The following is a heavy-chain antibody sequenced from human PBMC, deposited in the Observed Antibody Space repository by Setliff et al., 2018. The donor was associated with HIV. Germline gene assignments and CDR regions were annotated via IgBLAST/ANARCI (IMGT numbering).Heavy chain of an antibody. CDR1: GYSITSGYY. V-gene: IGHV4-38-2*02. CDR3: ARVDRCSGGSCYFIDY. CDR2: IHHSGST. J-gene: IGHJ4*02. D-gene: IGHD2-15*01. Sequence: SETLSLTCIVSGYSITSGYYWGWIRQPPGKGLEWIGSIHHSGSTYYNPSLKSRVIISVDTSKNEVSLKVSSVTAADTAAYYCARVDRCSGGSCYFIDYWGQGTLVTVSS.